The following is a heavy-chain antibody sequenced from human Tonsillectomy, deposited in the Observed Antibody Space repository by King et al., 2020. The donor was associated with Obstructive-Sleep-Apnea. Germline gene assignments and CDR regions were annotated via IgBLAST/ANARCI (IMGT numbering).Heavy chain of an antibody. V-gene: IGHV3-74*03. CDR1: GFTFSNYW. D-gene: IGHD1-26*01. CDR3: ARDEVQVGIDH. Sequence: VQLVESGGGLVQPGGSLRLSCAGSGFTFSNYWMHWVRQSPGKGLVWLSHINSDGSDTTYADSVKGRFTISRDNAKNMSYLQMNSLRAEDTAVYFCARDEVQVGIDHWGKGILVTVSS. J-gene: IGHJ4*02. CDR2: INSDGSDT.